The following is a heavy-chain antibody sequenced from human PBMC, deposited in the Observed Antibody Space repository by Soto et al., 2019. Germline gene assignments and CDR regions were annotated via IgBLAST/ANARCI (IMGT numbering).Heavy chain of an antibody. J-gene: IGHJ4*02. V-gene: IGHV4-39*01. Sequence: SETLSLTCTVSGGSISSSSYYWGWIRQPPGKGLEWIGSIYYSGSTYYNPSLKCRVTISVDTSKNQFSLKLSSVTAADTAVYYCARRGLQWLRFWDYFDYWGQGTLVTVSS. CDR2: IYYSGST. CDR1: GGSISSSSYY. CDR3: ARRGLQWLRFWDYFDY. D-gene: IGHD5-12*01.